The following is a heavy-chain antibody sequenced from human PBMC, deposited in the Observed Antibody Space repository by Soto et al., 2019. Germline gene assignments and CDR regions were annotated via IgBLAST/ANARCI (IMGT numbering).Heavy chain of an antibody. CDR1: GYSFTTFW. J-gene: IGHJ4*02. D-gene: IGHD2-2*02. Sequence: PGESLKISCEASGYSFTTFWVGWVRQTPGKGLEWMGIIWPDDSDTRYSPSFQGQVTISADRSISTAYLQWSSLKASDTAMYYCARQGYCSSNSCYTVDYWGQGTLVTVSS. CDR2: IWPDDSDT. CDR3: ARQGYCSSNSCYTVDY. V-gene: IGHV5-51*01.